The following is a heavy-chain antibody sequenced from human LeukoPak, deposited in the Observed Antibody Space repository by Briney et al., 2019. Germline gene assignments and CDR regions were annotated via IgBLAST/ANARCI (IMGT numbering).Heavy chain of an antibody. CDR1: GCTFSSYA. CDR3: PRIYGWGTLSHY. V-gene: IGHV1-69*13. Sequence: SVKVSCKASGCTFSSYAISWVRQAPGQGLEWMGGIIPIFGTANYAQKFQGRVTITADESKSTAYMELSSLRSEDTAVYYCPRIYGWGTLSHYGGQGTLVTVSS. CDR2: IIPIFGTA. D-gene: IGHD3-10*01. J-gene: IGHJ4*02.